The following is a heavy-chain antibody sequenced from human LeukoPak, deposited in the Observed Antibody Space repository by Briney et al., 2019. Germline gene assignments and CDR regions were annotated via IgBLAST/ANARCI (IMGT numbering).Heavy chain of an antibody. Sequence: SETLSLTRAVSGGSISSGGYSWSWIRQPPGKGLEWIGYIYHSGSTYYNPSLKSRVTISVDRSKNQFSLKLSSVTAADTAVYYCARVPYSDYYGSGSYYQLYYYYGMDVWGKGTTVTVSS. V-gene: IGHV4-30-2*01. D-gene: IGHD3-10*01. J-gene: IGHJ6*04. CDR3: ARVPYSDYYGSGSYYQLYYYYGMDV. CDR1: GGSISSGGYS. CDR2: IYHSGST.